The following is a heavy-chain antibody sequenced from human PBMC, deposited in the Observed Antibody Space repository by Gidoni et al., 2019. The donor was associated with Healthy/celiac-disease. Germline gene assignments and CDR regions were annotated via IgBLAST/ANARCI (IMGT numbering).Heavy chain of an antibody. V-gene: IGHV3-23*01. CDR3: ATESMIVIQLFDY. D-gene: IGHD3-22*01. J-gene: IGHJ4*02. CDR1: EFTFSSYA. Sequence: VQLLESGGGLVQPGGSLSLSCAASEFTFSSYARSWVRQAPGKGLEWVSAISGSGGSTYYADSVKGRFTISRDNSKNTLYLQMNSLRAEDTAVYYCATESMIVIQLFDYWGQGTLVTVSS. CDR2: ISGSGGST.